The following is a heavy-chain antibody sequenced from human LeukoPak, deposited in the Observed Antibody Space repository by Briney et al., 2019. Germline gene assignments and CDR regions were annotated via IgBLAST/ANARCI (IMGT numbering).Heavy chain of an antibody. CDR3: ARGYDYVWGSYPVY. CDR1: GGSISSYY. CDR2: IYYSGST. Sequence: PSETLSLTCTVSGGSISSYYWSWIRQPPGKGLEWIGYIYYSGSTNYNPSLKGRVTISVDTSKNQFSLKLSSVTAADTAVYYCARGYDYVWGSYPVYWGQGTLVTVSS. D-gene: IGHD3-16*02. J-gene: IGHJ4*02. V-gene: IGHV4-59*01.